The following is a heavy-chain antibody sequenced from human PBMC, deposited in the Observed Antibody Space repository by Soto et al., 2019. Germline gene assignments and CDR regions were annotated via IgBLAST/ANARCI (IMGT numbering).Heavy chain of an antibody. V-gene: IGHV3-15*07. Sequence: EVQLVESGGGLVKPGGSLRLSCAASGFTVSNAWMNWLRQAPGKGLEWVGRIKSKADGGTTDYAAPVRGRFTISRDDSKNPMYLQMDILKTEDTAVYYCTTAKSSAYDLWGEGTLVTVSS. CDR1: GFTVSNAW. CDR3: TTAKSSAYDL. J-gene: IGHJ5*02. D-gene: IGHD6-19*01. CDR2: IKSKADGGTT.